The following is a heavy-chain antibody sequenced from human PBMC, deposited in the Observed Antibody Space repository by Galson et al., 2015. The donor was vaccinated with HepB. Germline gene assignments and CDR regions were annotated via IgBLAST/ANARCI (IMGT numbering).Heavy chain of an antibody. CDR3: ATSTDSGWENYFDY. J-gene: IGHJ4*02. CDR1: GDSVSSNSAA. D-gene: IGHD6-19*01. V-gene: IGHV6-1*01. Sequence: ISGDSVSSNSAAWNWIRQSPSRGLEWLGRTYYRSKWYNDYAVSVKSRITINPDTSKNQFSLQLNSVTPEDTAVYYCATSTDSGWENYFDYWGQGTLVTVSS. CDR2: TYYRSKWYN.